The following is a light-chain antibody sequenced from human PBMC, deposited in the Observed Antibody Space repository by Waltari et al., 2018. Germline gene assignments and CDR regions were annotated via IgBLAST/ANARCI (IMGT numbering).Light chain of an antibody. CDR3: GSYAGGTSWV. CDR1: SGDIGTYNL. Sequence: QSALTQPASVSGSPGQSITISCTGCSGDIGTYNLVPCYQQPPGNAPRLFIHDATKRPSGISSRFSGSKSGNTSSLTISGLQAEDEADYFCGSYAGGTSWVFGGGTQVTVL. J-gene: IGLJ3*02. V-gene: IGLV2-23*01. CDR2: DAT.